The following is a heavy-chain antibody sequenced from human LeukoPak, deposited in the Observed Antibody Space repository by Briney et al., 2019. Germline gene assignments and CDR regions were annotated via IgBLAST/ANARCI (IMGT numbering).Heavy chain of an antibody. CDR2: IYHSGST. Sequence: PSETLSLTCTVSGYSISSGYYWGWIRQPPGKGLEWIGSIYHSGSTYYNPPLKSRVTISVDTSKNQFSLKLSSVTAADTAVYYCARGLYQLLGFDYWGQGTLVTVSS. J-gene: IGHJ4*02. V-gene: IGHV4-38-2*02. CDR3: ARGLYQLLGFDY. CDR1: GYSISSGYY. D-gene: IGHD2-2*01.